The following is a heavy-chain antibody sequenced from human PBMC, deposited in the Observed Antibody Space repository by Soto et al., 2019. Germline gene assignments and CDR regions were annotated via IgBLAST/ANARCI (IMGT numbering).Heavy chain of an antibody. CDR2: IYSGGYT. D-gene: IGHD6-25*01. J-gene: IGHJ4*02. Sequence: EVQLVESGGGLIQPGGSLRLSCAVSGFTVSNNYMSWVRQAPGKGLEGVSVIYSGGYTAYGDSVKGRFTISRDNSKNPLSLQKNRLSAAEPAVYYGASQRGGAGYWGQGTLVTVSS. CDR3: ASQRGGAGY. CDR1: GFTVSNNY. V-gene: IGHV3-53*01.